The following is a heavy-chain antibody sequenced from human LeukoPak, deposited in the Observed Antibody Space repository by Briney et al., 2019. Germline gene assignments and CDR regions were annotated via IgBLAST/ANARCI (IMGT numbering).Heavy chain of an antibody. J-gene: IGHJ4*02. CDR2: MNADRSTT. V-gene: IGHV3-74*01. CDR3: GRDNHGSVNY. CDR1: GFTFSTYW. Sequence: PGGSLRLSCAPSGFTFSTYWMIWVRQAPGKGLEYVSHMNADRSTTNYADSVKGRFTISRDNAKNTLYLQMDSLRAEDTAVYYCGRDNHGSVNYWGQGSLVTVSS. D-gene: IGHD3-10*01.